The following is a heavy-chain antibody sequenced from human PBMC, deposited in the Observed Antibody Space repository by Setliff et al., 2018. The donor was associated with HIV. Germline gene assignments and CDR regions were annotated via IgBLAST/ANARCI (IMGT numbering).Heavy chain of an antibody. CDR2: IDPSGGST. CDR1: GYTFSDYD. D-gene: IGHD6-13*01. V-gene: IGHV1-18*01. CDR3: AREHSTTWPYFDF. Sequence: RASVKVSCKTSGYTFSDYDVAWVRQAPGQGLEWMGYIDPSGGSTFYAQKFQDRVTMTTDTSTSTAYMELRSLRSGDTAVYFCAREHSTTWPYFDFWGQGTLVTVSS. J-gene: IGHJ4*02.